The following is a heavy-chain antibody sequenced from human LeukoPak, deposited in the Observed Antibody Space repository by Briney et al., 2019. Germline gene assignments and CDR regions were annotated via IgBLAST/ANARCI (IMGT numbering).Heavy chain of an antibody. CDR2: IIPILGIA. Sequence: SVKVSCKASGGTFSSYAISWVRQAPGQGLEWMGRIIPILGIANYAQKFQGRVTITADKSTSTAYMELSSLRSEDTAVYYCARGSMIGYYYMDVWGKGTTVTVSS. CDR3: ARGSMIGYYYMDV. J-gene: IGHJ6*03. D-gene: IGHD3-22*01. CDR1: GGTFSSYA. V-gene: IGHV1-69*04.